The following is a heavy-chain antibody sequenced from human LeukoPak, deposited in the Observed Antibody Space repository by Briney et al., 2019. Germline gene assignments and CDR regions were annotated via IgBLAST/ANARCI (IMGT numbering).Heavy chain of an antibody. J-gene: IGHJ6*02. Sequence: GGSLRLSCAASGFTFSSYSMNWVRRAPGKGLEWVSSISSSSSYIYYADSVKGRFTISRDNAKNSLYLQMNSLRAEDTAVYYCAREAGVNYDILTGPTAHYYGMDVWGQGTTVTVSS. CDR2: ISSSSSYI. CDR3: AREAGVNYDILTGPTAHYYGMDV. V-gene: IGHV3-21*01. CDR1: GFTFSSYS. D-gene: IGHD3-9*01.